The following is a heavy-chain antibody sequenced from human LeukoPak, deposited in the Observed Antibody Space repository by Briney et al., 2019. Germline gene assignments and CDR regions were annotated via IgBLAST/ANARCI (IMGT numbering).Heavy chain of an antibody. CDR3: ARESGYKGLGFDY. Sequence: HPGGSLRLSCAASGFTFDDYTMHWVRQAPGKGLEWVSLINWDGVTTYYADSVKGRFTISRDNAKNSLYLQMNSLRAEDTAVYYCARESGYKGLGFDYWGQGTLVTVSS. D-gene: IGHD5-12*01. V-gene: IGHV3-43*01. J-gene: IGHJ4*02. CDR1: GFTFDDYT. CDR2: INWDGVTT.